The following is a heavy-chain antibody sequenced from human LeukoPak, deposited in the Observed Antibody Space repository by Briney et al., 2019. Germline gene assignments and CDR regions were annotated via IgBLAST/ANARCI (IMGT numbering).Heavy chain of an antibody. J-gene: IGHJ4*02. CDR3: ARAIHYYCSSTSCLGNYFDY. CDR1: GYTFTSYY. D-gene: IGHD2-2*01. CDR2: INPSGGST. V-gene: IGHV1-46*01. Sequence: ASVKVSCKASGYTFTSYYMHWVRQAPGQGLEWMGIINPSGGSTSYAQKFQGRVTMTRDTSTSTAYMELRSLRSDDTAVYYCARAIHYYCSSTSCLGNYFDYWGQGTLVTVSS.